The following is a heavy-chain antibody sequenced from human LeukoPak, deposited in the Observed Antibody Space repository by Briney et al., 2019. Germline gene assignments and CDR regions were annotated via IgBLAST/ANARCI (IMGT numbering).Heavy chain of an antibody. CDR3: AKSPGIVGAAVPY. J-gene: IGHJ4*02. Sequence: PGGSLRLSCAASGFTFSDYYMSWIRQAPGKGLEWVSYISSSGSTIYYADSVKGRFTISRDNAKNSLYLQMNGLRAEDTAVYYCAKSPGIVGAAVPYWGQGTLVTVSS. D-gene: IGHD1-26*01. CDR1: GFTFSDYY. CDR2: ISSSGSTI. V-gene: IGHV3-11*01.